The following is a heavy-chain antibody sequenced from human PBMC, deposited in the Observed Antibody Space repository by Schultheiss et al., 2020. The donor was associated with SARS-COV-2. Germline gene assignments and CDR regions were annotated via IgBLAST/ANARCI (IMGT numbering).Heavy chain of an antibody. J-gene: IGHJ6*02. V-gene: IGHV3-11*01. CDR3: ARAGAARHYYGMDV. D-gene: IGHD6-25*01. CDR1: GFTVSSYD. CDR2: ISWDGGST. Sequence: GGSLRLSCAASGFTVSSYDMHWVRQATGKGLEWVSLISWDGGSTYYADSVKGRFTISRDNAKNSLYLQMNSLRAEDTAVYYCARAGAARHYYGMDVWGQGTTVTVSS.